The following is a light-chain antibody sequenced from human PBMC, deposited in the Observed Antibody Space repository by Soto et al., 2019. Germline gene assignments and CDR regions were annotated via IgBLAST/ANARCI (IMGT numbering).Light chain of an antibody. J-gene: IGLJ2*01. Sequence: QPALTQPPSVSGAPGQRVTISCTGSSSNIGAGYDVHWYQQRPGTAPKLLIYRNNNRPSGVPDRFSGSKSGTSASLAITGLQAEDEADYYCQSYDSSLSGLVFGGGTKVTVL. V-gene: IGLV1-40*01. CDR1: SSNIGAGYD. CDR2: RNN. CDR3: QSYDSSLSGLV.